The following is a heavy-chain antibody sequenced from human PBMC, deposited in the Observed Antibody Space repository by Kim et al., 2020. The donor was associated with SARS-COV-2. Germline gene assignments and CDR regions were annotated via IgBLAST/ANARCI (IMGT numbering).Heavy chain of an antibody. V-gene: IGHV4-30-4*01. Sequence: SETLSLTCTVSGGSISSGDDYWSWIRQTPGKGLEWIGYIYYSGITQYNPFLKSRVIISVDTSNNRFSLKLSSLTAADTAVYYCARENFGSGKYAFDIWGRGTMVTVSS. J-gene: IGHJ3*02. CDR1: GGSISSGDDY. D-gene: IGHD3-10*01. CDR3: ARENFGSGKYAFDI. CDR2: IYYSGIT.